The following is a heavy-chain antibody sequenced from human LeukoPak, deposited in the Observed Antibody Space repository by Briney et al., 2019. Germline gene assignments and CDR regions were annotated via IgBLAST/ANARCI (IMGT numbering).Heavy chain of an antibody. CDR3: ARQYNWNDGFDY. J-gene: IGHJ4*02. CDR2: IYYSGST. V-gene: IGHV4-39*01. D-gene: IGHD1-1*01. CDR1: GGSISSSSYY. Sequence: TSETLSLTCTVSGGSISSSSYYWGWIRQPPGKGLEWIGSIYYSGSTYYNPSLKSRVTISVDTSKNQFSLKLSSVTAADTAVYYCARQYNWNDGFDYWGQGTLVTVSS.